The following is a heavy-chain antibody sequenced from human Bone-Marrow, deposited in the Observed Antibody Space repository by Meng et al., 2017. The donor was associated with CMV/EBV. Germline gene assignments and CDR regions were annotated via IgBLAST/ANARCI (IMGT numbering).Heavy chain of an antibody. D-gene: IGHD5-18*01. Sequence: ASVKVSCKASGYTFTSYGISWVRQAPGQGLEWMGWISAYNGNTNYAQKLQGRVTMTTDTSTSTAYMELRSLRSDDTAVYYCARDCDTAMVYVWFYYYGMDVWGQGTTVTVSS. J-gene: IGHJ6*02. V-gene: IGHV1-18*01. CDR3: ARDCDTAMVYVWFYYYGMDV. CDR1: GYTFTSYG. CDR2: ISAYNGNT.